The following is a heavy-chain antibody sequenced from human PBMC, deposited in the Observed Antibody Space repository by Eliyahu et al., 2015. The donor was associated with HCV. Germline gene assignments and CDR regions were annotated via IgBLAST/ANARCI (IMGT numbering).Heavy chain of an antibody. V-gene: IGHV3-21*06. D-gene: IGHD1-1*01. CDR1: GFTFSSRS. CDR2: ITGDGTYI. Sequence: EVQLVESGGGLVKPGGSLRLSCAGSGFTFSSRSMNWVRQAPGKGVEWIAAITGDGTYIFYGDSVKGRFTISRDNAKNSLFLQMNSLKVEDTAVYYCARDKNWSLDSWGQGTLVTVSS. CDR3: ARDKNWSLDS. J-gene: IGHJ4*02.